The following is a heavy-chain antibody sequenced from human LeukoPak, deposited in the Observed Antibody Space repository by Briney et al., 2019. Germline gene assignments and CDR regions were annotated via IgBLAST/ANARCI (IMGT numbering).Heavy chain of an antibody. V-gene: IGHV3-23*01. J-gene: IGHJ3*02. Sequence: GGSLRLSCAASGFTFSSYGMSWVRQAPGKGLEWVSAISGSGGSTYYADSVKGRFTISRDNSKTTLYLQMNGLRAADTAVYYCAKSTMVRGVIFAFDIWGQGTMVTVSS. CDR1: GFTFSSYG. CDR3: AKSTMVRGVIFAFDI. D-gene: IGHD3-10*01. CDR2: ISGSGGST.